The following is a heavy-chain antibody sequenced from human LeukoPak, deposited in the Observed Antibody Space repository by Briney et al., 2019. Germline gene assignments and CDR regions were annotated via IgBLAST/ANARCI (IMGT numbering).Heavy chain of an antibody. CDR2: IWYDGSNK. Sequence: PGRSLRLSCAASGFTFSNYGMHWVRQAPGKGLEWVALIWYDGSNKYYADSVQGRFIISRDNSKNTLYLQMNSLRAEDTAVYYCARGMGLNIVATFGYWGQGTLVTVSS. V-gene: IGHV3-33*01. D-gene: IGHD5-12*01. J-gene: IGHJ4*02. CDR3: ARGMGLNIVATFGY. CDR1: GFTFSNYG.